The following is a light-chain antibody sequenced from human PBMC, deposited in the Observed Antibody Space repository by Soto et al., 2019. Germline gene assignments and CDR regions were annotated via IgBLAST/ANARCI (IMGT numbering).Light chain of an antibody. J-gene: IGKJ5*01. CDR1: QTINNN. CDR2: GAS. V-gene: IGKV3-15*01. CDR3: QSYNTARPT. Sequence: VMTQAPASRSVSPLERATLSVMASQTINNNVAWYQLKDGQVPRLVIYGASTRATDIPARFSGSGSGTDFTLTISGLQPEDLATYYCQSYNTARPTFGQGTRLEIK.